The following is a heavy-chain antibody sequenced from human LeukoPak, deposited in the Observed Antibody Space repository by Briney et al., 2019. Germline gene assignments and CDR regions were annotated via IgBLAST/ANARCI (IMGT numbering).Heavy chain of an antibody. CDR1: GFTLSSYA. V-gene: IGHV3-13*01. Sequence: GGSLRLSCAASGFTLSSYAMHWVRQPAGKGLEWVSAIGTAGDTFYPGSVKGRFTISRENAKKSLFLQMDSLRAEDTAVYYCARQNTPHGNFDYWGQGTLVTVSS. CDR2: IGTAGDT. J-gene: IGHJ4*02. D-gene: IGHD1-26*01. CDR3: ARQNTPHGNFDY.